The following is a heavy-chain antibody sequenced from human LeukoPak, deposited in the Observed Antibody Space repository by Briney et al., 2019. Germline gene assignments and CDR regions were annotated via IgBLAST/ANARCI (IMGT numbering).Heavy chain of an antibody. V-gene: IGHV3-64*01. CDR2: ISSNGGST. CDR3: ARSVEGMYYFGY. D-gene: IGHD4-23*01. Sequence: GGSLRLSCAASGFTSSSYATHWVRPAPGKGLEYVSAISSNGGSTYYANSVKGRFTISRDNSRNTLYLQMGSLRAEDMAVYYCARSVEGMYYFGYWGQGTLVTVSS. CDR1: GFTSSSYA. J-gene: IGHJ4*02.